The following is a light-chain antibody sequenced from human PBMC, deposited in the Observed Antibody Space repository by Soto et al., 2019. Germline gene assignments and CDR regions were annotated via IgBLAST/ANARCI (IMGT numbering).Light chain of an antibody. CDR3: QQNYNLPPWT. Sequence: DIQMTQSPTSLSASVGDTVTITCRASQSISTYLDWYQVRPGKAPKVLIYAASTLQDGVPSRFSGSGSGTDFTLTINSLQPEDFATYYCQQNYNLPPWTFGQGTKVEIK. CDR1: QSISTY. V-gene: IGKV1-39*01. CDR2: AAS. J-gene: IGKJ1*01.